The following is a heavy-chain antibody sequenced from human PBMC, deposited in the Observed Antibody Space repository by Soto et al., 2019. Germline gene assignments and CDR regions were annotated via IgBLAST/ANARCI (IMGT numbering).Heavy chain of an antibody. CDR2: IYYSGST. CDR1: GGSISSSSYY. D-gene: IGHD6-6*01. J-gene: IGHJ3*02. V-gene: IGHV4-39*01. CDR3: ARHSSLDYSSSPGWFAFDI. Sequence: SETLSLTCTVSGGSISSSSYYWGWIRQPPGKGLEWIGSIYYSGSTYYNPSLKSRITISVDTSKNQFSLKLSSVTAADTAVYYCARHSSLDYSSSPGWFAFDIWGQRTMVTVSS.